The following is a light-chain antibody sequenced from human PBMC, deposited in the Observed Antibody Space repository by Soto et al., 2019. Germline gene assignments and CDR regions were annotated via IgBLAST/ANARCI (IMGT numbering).Light chain of an antibody. CDR2: GGS. J-gene: IGKJ5*01. V-gene: IGKV3-11*01. CDR1: QSVSSY. Sequence: IVLTQSPGTLSLSPGERATLSCRASQSVSSYLAWYQQKSGQAPRLLIYGGSNRATGIPDRFRGSGSGTDFTLTISSLEPEDFAVYYCQQRSNWAITFGQGTRLEI. CDR3: QQRSNWAIT.